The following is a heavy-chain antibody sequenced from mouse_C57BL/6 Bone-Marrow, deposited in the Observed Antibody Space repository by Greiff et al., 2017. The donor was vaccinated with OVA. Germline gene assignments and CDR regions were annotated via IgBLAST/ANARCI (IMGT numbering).Heavy chain of an antibody. Sequence: QVQLQQSGAGLARPGASVKLSCKASGYTFTSYGISWVQQRTGQGLEWIGEIYPRSGNTYYNEKFKGKATLTADKSASTAYMELRSLTSEDSAVYFCARFTTVVAADCWYLDVWGTGTTVTVSS. CDR1: GYTFTSYG. V-gene: IGHV1-81*01. J-gene: IGHJ1*03. CDR2: IYPRSGNT. CDR3: ARFTTVVAADCWYLDV. D-gene: IGHD1-1*01.